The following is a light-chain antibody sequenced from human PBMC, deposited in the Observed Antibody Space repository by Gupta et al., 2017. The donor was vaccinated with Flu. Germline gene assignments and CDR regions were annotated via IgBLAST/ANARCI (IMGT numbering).Light chain of an antibody. J-gene: IGKJ2*01. Sequence: EIASTQSPDFQSVTPKEKVTIACRASQRIGSSLHWYQQKVEQSPKLLIKYDSQDFYGVPSRFSGSGSCTDFTLTIETLEAEDAAKYYCQQTGSSKYAFGQGTKLETK. CDR1: QRIGSS. V-gene: IGKV6-21*01. CDR3: QQTGSSKYA. CDR2: YDS.